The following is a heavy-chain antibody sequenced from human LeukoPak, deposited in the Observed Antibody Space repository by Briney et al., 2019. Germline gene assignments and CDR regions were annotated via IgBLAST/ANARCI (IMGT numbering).Heavy chain of an antibody. CDR2: ISSSSSYI. V-gene: IGHV3-21*04. CDR3: STEPRSLLY. D-gene: IGHD4-17*01. Sequence: NPGGSLRLSCAASGFTFSSYSMNWVRQAPGKGLEWVSSISSSSSYIYYADSVKGRFTISRGNAKNSLYLQLNSLRSEDTALYYCSTEPRSLLYWGHGTLVTVSS. CDR1: GFTFSSYS. J-gene: IGHJ4*01.